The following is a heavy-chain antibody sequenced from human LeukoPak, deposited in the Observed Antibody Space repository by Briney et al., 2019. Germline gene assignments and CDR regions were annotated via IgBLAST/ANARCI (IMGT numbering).Heavy chain of an antibody. Sequence: SETLSLTCAVYGGSFSGYYWSWIRQPPGKGLEWIGEINHSGSTNYNPSLKSRVTISVDTSKNQFSLKLRSVSAADPAVYYCAGREVVVEAATVPSLKRYWDFDLWGRGTLVTVSS. CDR3: AGREVVVEAATVPSLKRYWDFDL. D-gene: IGHD2-15*01. CDR2: INHSGST. V-gene: IGHV4-34*01. CDR1: GGSFSGYY. J-gene: IGHJ2*01.